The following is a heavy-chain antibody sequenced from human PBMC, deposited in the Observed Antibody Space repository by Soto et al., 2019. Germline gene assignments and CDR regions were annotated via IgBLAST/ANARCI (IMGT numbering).Heavy chain of an antibody. CDR1: GFSLSTSGMC. V-gene: IGHV2-70*01. J-gene: IGHJ6*02. CDR3: ARIQRFGESLDYYGMDV. CDR2: IDWDDDK. Sequence: SGPPLVNPTQTLTLTCTFSGFSLSTSGMCVSWIRQPPGKALEWLALIDWDDDKYYSTSLKTRLTISKDTSKNQVVLTMTNMDPVDTATYYCARIQRFGESLDYYGMDVWGQGTAVTVS. D-gene: IGHD3-10*01.